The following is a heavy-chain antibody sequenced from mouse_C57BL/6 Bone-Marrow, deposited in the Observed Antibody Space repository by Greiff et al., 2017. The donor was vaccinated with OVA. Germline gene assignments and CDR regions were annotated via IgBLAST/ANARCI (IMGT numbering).Heavy chain of an antibody. CDR2: IDPSDSYT. CDR1: GYTFTSYW. D-gene: IGHD2-3*01. Sequence: VQLQQPGAELVRPGTSVKLSCKASGYTFTSYWMHWVKQRPGQGLEWIGVIDPSDSYTNYNQKLKGKATLTVDTSSSTAYMQLSSLTSEDSAVYYCARKGDGLFDYWGQGTTLTVSS. J-gene: IGHJ2*01. V-gene: IGHV1-59*01. CDR3: ARKGDGLFDY.